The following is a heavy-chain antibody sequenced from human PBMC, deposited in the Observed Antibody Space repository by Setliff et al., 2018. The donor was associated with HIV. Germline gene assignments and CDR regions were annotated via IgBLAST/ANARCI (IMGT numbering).Heavy chain of an antibody. D-gene: IGHD6-19*01. CDR1: GYTFTDYY. J-gene: IGHJ4*02. V-gene: IGHV1-69-2*01. Sequence: GASVKVSCKASGYTFTDYYMHWVKQAPGKGPEWMGRVDPEDGETIYAEKFQGRVTITADTSTDTAYMELSSLRSEDTAVYYCATELFIVVAGRTPTFDYWGQGTLVTVSS. CDR3: ATELFIVVAGRTPTFDY. CDR2: VDPEDGET.